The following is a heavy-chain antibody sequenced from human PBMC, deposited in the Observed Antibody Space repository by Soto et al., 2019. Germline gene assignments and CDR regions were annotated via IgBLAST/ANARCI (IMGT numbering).Heavy chain of an antibody. Sequence: GESLKISCKGSEYSFTSSWNGWLRQMPRKGLEWMGIIYPGDSDTRYSPSFQGQITISAVKSISTAYLEWSSLKVSDTAMYYCARLDSRSSQDYYYYGMDVWGQGTTVTVSS. CDR3: ARLDSRSSQDYYYYGMDV. V-gene: IGHV5-51*01. D-gene: IGHD6-6*01. J-gene: IGHJ6*02. CDR1: EYSFTSSW. CDR2: IYPGDSDT.